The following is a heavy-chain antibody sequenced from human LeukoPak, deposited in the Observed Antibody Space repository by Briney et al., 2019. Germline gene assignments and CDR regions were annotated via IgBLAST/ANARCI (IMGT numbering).Heavy chain of an antibody. D-gene: IGHD3-3*01. CDR2: IYYSGST. V-gene: IGHV4-59*01. CDR3: ARDRDYDFWSGSPAHFDY. J-gene: IGHJ4*02. Sequence: SETLSLTCTVSGGSISSYYWSWIRQPPGKGLEWIGYIYYSGSTNYNPSLKSRVTISVDTSKNQFSLKLSSVTAADAAVYYCARDRDYDFWSGSPAHFDYWGQGTLVTVSS. CDR1: GGSISSYY.